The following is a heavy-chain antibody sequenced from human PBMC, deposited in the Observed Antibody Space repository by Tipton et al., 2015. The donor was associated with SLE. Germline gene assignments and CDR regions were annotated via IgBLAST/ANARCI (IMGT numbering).Heavy chain of an antibody. CDR1: GGSISDSSHY. CDR3: AKDSGTYYFDF. J-gene: IGHJ4*02. V-gene: IGHV4-39*07. CDR2: IYHDWST. D-gene: IGHD1-26*01. Sequence: TLSLTCTVSGGSISDSSHYWVWIRQSPGKGLEWVGSIYHDWSTYYNVALNSRVTMSIDTSKNQFSLKLSSVTAADTAVYYCAKDSGTYYFDFWGQGVLVNVSS.